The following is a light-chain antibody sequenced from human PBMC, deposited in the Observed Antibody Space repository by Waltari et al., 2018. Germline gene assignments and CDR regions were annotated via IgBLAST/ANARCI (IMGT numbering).Light chain of an antibody. Sequence: DLVMTQSPDSLAVSLGERATIHCKSSQSVLYSSNNKNYLALYQQKPGQPPKLLIYWASTRESGVPDRFSGSRSGTDFTLTISSLQAEDVAVYYCQQYYSTPRLTFGQGTKVEIK. CDR2: WAS. CDR3: QQYYSTPRLT. CDR1: QSVLYSSNNKNY. J-gene: IGKJ1*01. V-gene: IGKV4-1*01.